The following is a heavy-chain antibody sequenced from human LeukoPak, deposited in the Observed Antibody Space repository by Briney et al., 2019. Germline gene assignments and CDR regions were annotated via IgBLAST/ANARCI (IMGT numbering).Heavy chain of an antibody. Sequence: SETLSLTCTVSGGSISSRSYYWNWIRQPPGKGLEWIGYIYYSGSTNYNPSLKSRVTISVDTSKNQFSLNLTSVTAADTAVYYCARFTPQGYGWGGYNRFDPWGQGTLVTVSS. V-gene: IGHV4-61*01. D-gene: IGHD3-16*01. CDR1: GGSISSRSYY. CDR2: IYYSGST. CDR3: ARFTPQGYGWGGYNRFDP. J-gene: IGHJ5*02.